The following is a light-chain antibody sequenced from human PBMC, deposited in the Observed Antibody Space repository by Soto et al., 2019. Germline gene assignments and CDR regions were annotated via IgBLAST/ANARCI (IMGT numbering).Light chain of an antibody. Sequence: EIVMTQSPATLSVSPGERATLSCRGSQSVSTNLAWYQQKPGQAPRLLIYGASTRATGIPARFSGSGSGTEFTLTISSLQSEDLAVYYCQQYDNWPPWTFGQGTRVEIK. CDR3: QQYDNWPPWT. CDR2: GAS. V-gene: IGKV3-15*01. J-gene: IGKJ1*01. CDR1: QSVSTN.